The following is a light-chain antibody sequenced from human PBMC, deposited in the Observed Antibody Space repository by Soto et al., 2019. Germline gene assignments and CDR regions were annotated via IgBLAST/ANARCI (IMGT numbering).Light chain of an antibody. CDR1: QSIGSY. V-gene: IGKV1-39*01. Sequence: DIQMTQSPSSLSASVGDRVTIPCRASQSIGSYLNWYQHKPGKAPKLLLYAAFSLQGWVPSRFSRSGSGTDFTLTVSRLQPEDFATYSWQQSYNAPYTLGQGTKLEIK. CDR2: AAF. CDR3: QQSYNAPYT. J-gene: IGKJ2*01.